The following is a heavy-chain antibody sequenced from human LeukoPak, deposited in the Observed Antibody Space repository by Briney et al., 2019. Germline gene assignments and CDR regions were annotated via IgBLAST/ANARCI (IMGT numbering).Heavy chain of an antibody. V-gene: IGHV1-69*13. D-gene: IGHD3-16*01. CDR3: ARSLGLYYYFDY. J-gene: IGHJ4*02. CDR2: IIPIFGTA. CDR1: GGTFSSYA. Sequence: ASVKVSCKASGGTFSSYAISWVRQAPGQGLEWMGGIIPIFGTANYAQKFQGRVTITADESTSTAYMELSSLRSEDTAVYYCARSLGLYYYFDYWGQGTLVTVSS.